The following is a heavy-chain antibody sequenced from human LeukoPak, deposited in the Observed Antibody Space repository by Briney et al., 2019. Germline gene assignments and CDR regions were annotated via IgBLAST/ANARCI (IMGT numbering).Heavy chain of an antibody. D-gene: IGHD3-22*01. Sequence: GGSLRLSCAASGFTFSSFAMTWVRQAPGKGLEWVSSISSSSSYIYYADSVKGRFTISRDNAKNSLYLQMNSLRAEDTAVYYCARVEGYYDSSGYGGYYYGMDVWGQGTTVTVSS. V-gene: IGHV3-21*01. CDR2: ISSSSSYI. J-gene: IGHJ6*02. CDR1: GFTFSSFA. CDR3: ARVEGYYDSSGYGGYYYGMDV.